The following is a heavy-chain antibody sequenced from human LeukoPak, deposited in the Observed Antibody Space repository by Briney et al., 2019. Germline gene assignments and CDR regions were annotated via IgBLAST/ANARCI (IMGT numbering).Heavy chain of an antibody. D-gene: IGHD3-10*01. V-gene: IGHV4-61*01. J-gene: IGHJ4*02. CDR1: GYSISSGYY. CDR2: IYYSGST. Sequence: ASETLSLTCTVSGYSISSGYYWGWIRQPPGKGLEWIGYIYYSGSTNYNPSLKSRVTISVDTSKNQFSLKLSSVTAADTAVYYCARDYGSGSYYRHFDYWGQGTLVTVSS. CDR3: ARDYGSGSYYRHFDY.